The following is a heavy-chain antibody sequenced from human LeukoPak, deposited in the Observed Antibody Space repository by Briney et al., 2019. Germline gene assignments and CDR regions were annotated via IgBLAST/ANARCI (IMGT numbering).Heavy chain of an antibody. J-gene: IGHJ4*02. CDR1: GFTFSSYG. CDR3: ARDSHTVYGSGSYYLFDY. Sequence: GRSLRLSCAASGFTFSSYGMHWVRQAPGKGLEWVAVISYDGSNKYYADSVKGRFTISRDNSKNTLYLQMNSLRVEDTAVYYCARDSHTVYGSGSYYLFDYWGQGTLVTVSS. D-gene: IGHD3-10*01. CDR2: ISYDGSNK. V-gene: IGHV3-30*03.